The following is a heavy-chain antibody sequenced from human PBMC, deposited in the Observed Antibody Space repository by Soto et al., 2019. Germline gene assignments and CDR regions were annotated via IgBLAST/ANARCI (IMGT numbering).Heavy chain of an antibody. J-gene: IGHJ5*02. V-gene: IGHV1-18*01. D-gene: IGHD6-13*01. Sequence: ASVKVSCKASGYTFTNYGISWVRQAPGQGLEWMGWINTYNGNTNHAQKLQGRVTMTTDTSTSTAYMELRSLRSDDTAVYYCAAGHRRSWYDNWFDPWGQGTLVTVSS. CDR1: GYTFTNYG. CDR2: INTYNGNT. CDR3: AAGHRRSWYDNWFDP.